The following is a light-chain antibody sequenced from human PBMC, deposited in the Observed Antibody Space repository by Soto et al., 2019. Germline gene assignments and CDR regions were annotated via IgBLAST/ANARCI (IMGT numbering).Light chain of an antibody. V-gene: IGKV3-20*01. CDR1: QSVSSSY. Sequence: EVVFTQSPGTVSLSPGERATLSCRASQSVSSSYLAWYQQKPGQAPRLLIYGASSRATGIPDRFSGSGTGTDFTLTISRLEPEDFAVYYCQQYGSSPLTFGRGTKVGIK. CDR2: GAS. J-gene: IGKJ4*01. CDR3: QQYGSSPLT.